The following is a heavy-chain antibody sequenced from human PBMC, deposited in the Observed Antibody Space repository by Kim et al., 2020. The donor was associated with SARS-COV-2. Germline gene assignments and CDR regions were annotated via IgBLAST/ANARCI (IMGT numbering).Heavy chain of an antibody. D-gene: IGHD6-13*01. Sequence: SQTLSLTCAISGDSVSSNSAAWIWIRQSPSRGLEWLGRTYYRSKWYNDYAVSVKSRISINPDTSKNQFSLQLSSMTLEDTAVYFCARTFISSWFYELDVWGQGTAVTVSS. CDR3: ARTFISSWFYELDV. CDR1: GDSVSSNSAA. V-gene: IGHV6-1*01. J-gene: IGHJ6*02. CDR2: TYYRSKWYN.